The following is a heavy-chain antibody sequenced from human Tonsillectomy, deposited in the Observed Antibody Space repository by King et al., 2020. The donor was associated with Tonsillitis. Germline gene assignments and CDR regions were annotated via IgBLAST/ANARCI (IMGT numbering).Heavy chain of an antibody. Sequence: QLQESGPGLVKPSETLSLTCTVSGGSINSYFWTWIRQPPGKGLEWIGYIDYSVATKYHTGSTKYNPLLKSRVTISVDTSKNQFSLKLKSVTAADTAVYYCATNSSNRYYFDHWGQGTLVSVSS. V-gene: IGHV4-59*01. CDR2: IDYSVATKYHTGST. J-gene: IGHJ4*02. CDR1: GGSINSYF. D-gene: IGHD6-19*01. CDR3: ATNSSNRYYFDH.